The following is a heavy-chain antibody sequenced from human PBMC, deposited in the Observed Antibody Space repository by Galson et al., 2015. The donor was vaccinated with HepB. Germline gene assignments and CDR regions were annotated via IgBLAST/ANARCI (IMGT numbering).Heavy chain of an antibody. Sequence: SLRLSCAASGFTFSSSWMHWVRQAPGKGLVWVSRINSDESSTSYADSVEGRFTISRDNGKNTLYLQMNSLRAEDTAVYYCAIGLDFDYWGQGTLVTVSS. J-gene: IGHJ4*02. V-gene: IGHV3-74*01. CDR2: INSDESST. CDR3: AIGLDFDY. CDR1: GFTFSSSW.